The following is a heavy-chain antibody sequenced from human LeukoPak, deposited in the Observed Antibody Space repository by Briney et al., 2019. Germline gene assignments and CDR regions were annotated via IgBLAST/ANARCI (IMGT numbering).Heavy chain of an antibody. CDR1: GYSFTGYW. V-gene: IGHV5-51*01. Sequence: GESLKISCKGSGYSFTGYWIGWVRQMPGKGLEWMGIIYPGDSETRYSPSFQGQVTISADKSINTAYLQWSSLKASDTAMYYCARHTRSTPFDYWGQGTLVTVSS. CDR2: IYPGDSET. J-gene: IGHJ4*02. CDR3: ARHTRSTPFDY.